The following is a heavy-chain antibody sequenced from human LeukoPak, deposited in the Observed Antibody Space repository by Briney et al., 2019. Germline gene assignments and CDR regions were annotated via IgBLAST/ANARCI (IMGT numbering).Heavy chain of an antibody. CDR1: GFIFSNYS. D-gene: IGHD2-2*01. J-gene: IGHJ4*02. V-gene: IGHV3-48*02. Sequence: GGSLRLSCAASGFIFSNYSMNWVRQAPGKGLEWVSWISSTSNTIYYADSVKGRFTISRDNAKNSLDLQMNSLRDEDTAVYYCARPTRSTGPAYWGQGTLVTVSS. CDR3: ARPTRSTGPAY. CDR2: ISSTSNTI.